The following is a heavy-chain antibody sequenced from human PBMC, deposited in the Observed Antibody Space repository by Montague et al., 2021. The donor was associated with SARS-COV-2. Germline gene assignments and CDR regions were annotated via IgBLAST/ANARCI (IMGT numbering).Heavy chain of an antibody. J-gene: IGHJ4*02. V-gene: IGHV4-39*07. CDR2: IYYSGST. Sequence: SETLSLTCTVSVGSISSNNCYWGWIRQPPGKALEWIGSIYYSGSTYYNPSLKGRVTMSVDTSENQFSLKLSSVTAADTAVYYCARDGFYYDRSGPSNFDYWGQGTLVTVSS. CDR1: VGSISSNNCY. D-gene: IGHD3-22*01. CDR3: ARDGFYYDRSGPSNFDY.